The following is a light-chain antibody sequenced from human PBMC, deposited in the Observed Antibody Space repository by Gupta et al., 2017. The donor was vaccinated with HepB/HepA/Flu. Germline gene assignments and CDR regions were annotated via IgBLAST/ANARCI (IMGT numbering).Light chain of an antibody. Sequence: SYEVTQPPSVSVSPGRTASITCSGDNLGDKNVCWYKQKPGQSPVLVIYKNNKRPSGTRERFSCSGSGTTATLTIRGTQAVDEDYYYCQAWVTNIKIFGGGTKLTVL. CDR3: QAWVTNIKI. CDR2: KNN. J-gene: IGLJ2*01. V-gene: IGLV3-1*01. CDR1: NLGDKN.